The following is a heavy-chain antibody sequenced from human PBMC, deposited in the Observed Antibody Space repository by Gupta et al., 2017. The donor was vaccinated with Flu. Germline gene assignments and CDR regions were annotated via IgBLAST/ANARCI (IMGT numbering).Heavy chain of an antibody. V-gene: IGHV4-59*01. CDR1: GGSISSYH. D-gene: IGHD4-17*01. Sequence: QVQLQESGPGLVKPSETLSLTCTVSGGSISSYHWSWIRQPPGKGLEWIGYIYYGGSTNYNPSLKSRVTISVDTSKNQFSLKLSSVTAADTAVYYCARDENAYGVFDIWGQGTMVTVSS. CDR2: IYYGGST. CDR3: ARDENAYGVFDI. J-gene: IGHJ3*02.